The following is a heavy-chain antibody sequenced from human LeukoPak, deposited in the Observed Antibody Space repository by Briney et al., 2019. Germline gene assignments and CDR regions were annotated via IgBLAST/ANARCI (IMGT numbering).Heavy chain of an antibody. CDR1: GFTFSNAW. CDR2: IKSKTDGGTT. J-gene: IGHJ5*02. Sequence: GGSLRLSCAASGFTFSNAWMSWVRQAPGKGLEWVGRIKSKTDGGTTDYAAPVKGRFTISRDDSKNTLYLQMNSLKTEDTAVYYCTTDGPQWQGNWFDPWGQGTLVTVSS. D-gene: IGHD6-19*01. V-gene: IGHV3-15*01. CDR3: TTDGPQWQGNWFDP.